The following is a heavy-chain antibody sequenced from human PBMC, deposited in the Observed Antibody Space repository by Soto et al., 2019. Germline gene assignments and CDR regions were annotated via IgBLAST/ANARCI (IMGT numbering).Heavy chain of an antibody. V-gene: IGHV2-5*02. CDR2: IYWDDDK. CDR1: GFSLSTRRVG. Sequence: QITLKESGPTLVKPTQTLTLTCTFSGFSLSTRRVGVGWIRQPPGKALEWLALIYWDDDKRYTPSRRTRLTTVKYSSKDRVVVTMPNIDPVETATYSCAHIGVSRWFDFWGQGTLVTVSS. J-gene: IGHJ4*02. D-gene: IGHD6-13*01. CDR3: AHIGVSRWFDF.